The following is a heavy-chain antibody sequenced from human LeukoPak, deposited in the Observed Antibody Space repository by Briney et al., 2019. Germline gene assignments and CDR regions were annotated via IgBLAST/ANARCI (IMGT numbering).Heavy chain of an antibody. V-gene: IGHV3-66*02. D-gene: IGHD3-10*01. CDR1: GFTVSSNY. J-gene: IGHJ4*02. CDR2: IYSGGST. Sequence: PGGSLRLSCAASGFTVSSNYMSWVRQAPRKGLEWVSVIYSGGSTYYADSVKGRFTISRDNSKNTLYLQMNSLRAEDTAVYYCARARYGSGSYSPDYWGQGTLVTVSS. CDR3: ARARYGSGSYSPDY.